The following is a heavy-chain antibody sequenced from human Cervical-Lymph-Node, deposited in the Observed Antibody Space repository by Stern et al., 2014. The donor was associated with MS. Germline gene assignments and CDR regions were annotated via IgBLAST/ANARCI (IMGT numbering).Heavy chain of an antibody. CDR2: IDIYSGNT. CDR1: GYTFGSYG. D-gene: IGHD1-26*01. V-gene: IGHV1-18*01. Sequence: QVQLVQSGAEVKKPGASVKVSCKASGYTFGSYGFHWVRQAPGQGLQWMGWIDIYSGNTKNAQMFQGRVTLTTDTSTNTAYMELRNLKPDDTAMYYCARDKREGDYWGQGTLVTVSS. J-gene: IGHJ4*02. CDR3: ARDKREGDY.